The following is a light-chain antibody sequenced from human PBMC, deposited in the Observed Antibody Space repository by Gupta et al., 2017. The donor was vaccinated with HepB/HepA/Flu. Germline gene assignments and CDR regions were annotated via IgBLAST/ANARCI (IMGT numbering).Light chain of an antibody. V-gene: IGKV1-33*01. CDR2: AAS. J-gene: IGKJ5*01. CDR1: QAIANY. CDR3: QQGDDVPIT. Sequence: DIQITQSPSSLSAFVGDRVTITCQASQAIANYLNWYQQKPGKAPKLLIHAASKLETGVPSRFSGSGSGTDFSFTITSLQPEDVATYYCQQGDDVPITFGQGTRLDIK.